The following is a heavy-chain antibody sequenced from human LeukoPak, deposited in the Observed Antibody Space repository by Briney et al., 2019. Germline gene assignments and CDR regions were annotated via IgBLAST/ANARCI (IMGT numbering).Heavy chain of an antibody. CDR1: GGSISSYY. CDR2: IYYSGST. CDR3: AREIPDIVVVPAAIGWFDP. V-gene: IGHV4-59*12. D-gene: IGHD2-2*02. J-gene: IGHJ5*02. Sequence: SETLSLTCTVSGGSISSYYWSWIRQPPGKGLEWIGYIYYSGSTNYNPSLKSRVTISVDTSKNQFSLKLSSVTAADTAVYYCAREIPDIVVVPAAIGWFDPWGQGTLVTVSS.